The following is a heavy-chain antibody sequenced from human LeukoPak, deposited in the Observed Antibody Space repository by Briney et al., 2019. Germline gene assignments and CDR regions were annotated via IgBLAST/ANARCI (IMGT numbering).Heavy chain of an antibody. D-gene: IGHD3-22*01. J-gene: IGHJ4*02. V-gene: IGHV4-59*01. Sequence: SETLSLTCSASGGSIGGYSWTWVRQPPGKGLEWIGYIYYSGSTNYNPSLKSRVTISVDTSKNQFSLKLSSVTAADTAVYYCARGGYYDSSGYYDSDYWGQGTLVTVSS. CDR1: GGSIGGYS. CDR2: IYYSGST. CDR3: ARGGYYDSSGYYDSDY.